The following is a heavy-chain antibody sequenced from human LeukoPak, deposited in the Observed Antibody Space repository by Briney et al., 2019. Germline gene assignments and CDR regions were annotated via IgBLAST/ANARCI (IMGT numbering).Heavy chain of an antibody. V-gene: IGHV1-18*04. D-gene: IGHD2-15*01. CDR1: GYTFTTYG. CDR3: ARGPSGRYCNGGSCYSPY. CDR2: ISAYNGNT. Sequence: ASVKVSCKASGYTFTTYGISWVRQAPGQGLEWMGWISAYNGNTNYAQKLQGRVTMTTDTSTSTAYMELRSLRSDDTAVYYCARGPSGRYCNGGSCYSPYWGQGTLVTVSS. J-gene: IGHJ4*02.